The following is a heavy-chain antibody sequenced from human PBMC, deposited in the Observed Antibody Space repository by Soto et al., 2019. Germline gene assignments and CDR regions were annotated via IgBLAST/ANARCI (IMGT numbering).Heavy chain of an antibody. V-gene: IGHV3-72*01. J-gene: IGHJ4*02. CDR1: GFTFSDHY. D-gene: IGHD6-13*01. CDR3: VRNLAAGGTFYFDY. Sequence: EVQLVESGGGLVQPGGSLRLSCAASGFTFSDHYMDWVRQAPGKGLEWVGRIRNEPKGYTTEYAASVKGRFTISRYDSENSLYLQMNNLKTEDTAVYYCVRNLAAGGTFYFDYWCQGALVTVSS. CDR2: IRNEPKGYTT.